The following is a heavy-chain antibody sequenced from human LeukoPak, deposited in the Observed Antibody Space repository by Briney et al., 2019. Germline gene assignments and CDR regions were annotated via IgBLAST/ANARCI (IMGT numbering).Heavy chain of an antibody. V-gene: IGHV3-15*01. D-gene: IGHD2-21*02. CDR1: GFTFSNAW. CDR2: IKSKTDGGTT. J-gene: IGHJ4*02. CDR3: TTRRAYCGGDCYSADY. Sequence: TGGSLRLSCAASGFTFSNAWMSWVRQAPGKELEWVGRIKSKTDGGTTDYAAPVKGRFTISRDDSKNTLYLQMNSLKTEDTAVYYCTTRRAYCGGDCYSADYWGQGTLVTVSS.